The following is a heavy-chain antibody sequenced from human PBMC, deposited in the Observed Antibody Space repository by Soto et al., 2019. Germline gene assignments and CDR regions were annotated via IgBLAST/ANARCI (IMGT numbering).Heavy chain of an antibody. J-gene: IGHJ4*02. CDR1: GFTISSYG. CDR2: IGGSGGST. D-gene: IGHD4-17*01. Sequence: EVQLLESGGGLVQPGGSLRLSCAASGFTISSYGMSCVRQAPGKGLEWVSAIGGSGGSTYYADSVKGRFTISRDNSKNTVYLQMNSLRAEDTALYYCAKASYTVTSSFDCWGQGTLVTVSS. V-gene: IGHV3-23*01. CDR3: AKASYTVTSSFDC.